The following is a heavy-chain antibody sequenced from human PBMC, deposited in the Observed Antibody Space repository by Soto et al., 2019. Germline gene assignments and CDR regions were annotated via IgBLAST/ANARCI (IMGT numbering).Heavy chain of an antibody. V-gene: IGHV1-18*01. J-gene: IGHJ4*02. CDR1: GYTFTHYG. CDR3: ARISAIGFDY. Sequence: QVQLVQSGAEVKKPGASVKVSCKTSGYTFTHYGITWVRQAPGQGLEWMGWITGYNGDTNYAQKLQGRVTMTTDTSTSTAYMELRSLRSGDTAVYYCARISAIGFDYWGQGTLVTVSS. CDR2: ITGYNGDT.